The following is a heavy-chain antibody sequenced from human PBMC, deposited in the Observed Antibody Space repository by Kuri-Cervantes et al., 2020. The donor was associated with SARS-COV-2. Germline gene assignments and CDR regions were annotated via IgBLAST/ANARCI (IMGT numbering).Heavy chain of an antibody. J-gene: IGHJ4*02. CDR2: ISSSGSTI. CDR3: ARAPSRWLLNLGFDY. CDR1: GFTVSSNY. D-gene: IGHD2-15*01. Sequence: GESLKISCAASGFTVSSNYMSWVRQAPGKGLEWVSYISSSGSTIYYADSVKGRFTISRDNAKNSLYLQMNSLRAEDTAVYYCARAPSRWLLNLGFDYWGQGTLVTVSS. V-gene: IGHV3-11*04.